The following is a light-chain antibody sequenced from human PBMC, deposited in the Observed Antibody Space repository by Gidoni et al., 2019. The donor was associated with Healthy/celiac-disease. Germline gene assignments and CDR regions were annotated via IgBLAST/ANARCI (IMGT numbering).Light chain of an antibody. CDR3: QQRSNWPPFT. CDR1: QSVSSY. CDR2: PAS. Sequence: ESVLTQSPATLSLSPEERATLSCRASQSVSSYLAWYQQKPGQAPRLLIYPASNRATGIPARFSGSGSGTAFTPTISSLEPADFAVYYCQQRSNWPPFTFGPGTKVDIK. J-gene: IGKJ3*01. V-gene: IGKV3-11*01.